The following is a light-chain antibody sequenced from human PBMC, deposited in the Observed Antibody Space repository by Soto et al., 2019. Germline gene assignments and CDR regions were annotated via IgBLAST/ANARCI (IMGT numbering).Light chain of an antibody. CDR1: GGHSSYA. J-gene: IGLJ3*02. Sequence: QLVLPQSPSASASLGASVKLTCTLSGGHSSYAIAWHQQQPEKGPRYLMNLNNDGSHTKGDGIPDRFSGSSSGAERYLTISSLQSEDEADYYCQTWATGIRVFGGGTKLTVL. V-gene: IGLV4-69*01. CDR2: LNNDGSH. CDR3: QTWATGIRV.